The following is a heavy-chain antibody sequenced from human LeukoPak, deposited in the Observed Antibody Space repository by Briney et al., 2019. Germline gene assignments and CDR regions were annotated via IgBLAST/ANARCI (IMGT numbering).Heavy chain of an antibody. J-gene: IGHJ3*02. V-gene: IGHV3-53*01. Sequence: GGSLRPSCAASGFTVSSNYMSWVRQAPGKGLEWVSVIYPGGNTYYADSVKGRFTVSRDNSKNTLYLQMNSLRAEDTAVYYCASPRSGQSFDIWGQGTMVTVSS. CDR2: IYPGGNT. D-gene: IGHD6-19*01. CDR1: GFTVSSNY. CDR3: ASPRSGQSFDI.